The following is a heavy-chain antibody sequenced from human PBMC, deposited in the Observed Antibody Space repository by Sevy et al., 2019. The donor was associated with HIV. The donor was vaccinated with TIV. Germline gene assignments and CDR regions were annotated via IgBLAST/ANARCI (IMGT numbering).Heavy chain of an antibody. CDR1: GGSISSGGYY. CDR2: IYYSGST. D-gene: IGHD4-17*01. V-gene: IGHV4-31*03. CDR3: VRDRTTVVTNYYYYGMDV. Sequence: SETLSLTCTVSGGSISSGGYYWSWIRQHPGKGLEWIGYIYYSGSTYYNPSLKSRVTISVDTSKNQFSLKLSSVTAADTAVYYCVRDRTTVVTNYYYYGMDVWGQGTTVTVSS. J-gene: IGHJ6*02.